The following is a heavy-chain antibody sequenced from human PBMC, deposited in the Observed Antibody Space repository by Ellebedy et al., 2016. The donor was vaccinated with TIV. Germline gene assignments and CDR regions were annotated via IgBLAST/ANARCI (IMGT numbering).Heavy chain of an antibody. CDR2: IYYSGST. Sequence: SETLSLXXTVSGGSISSSSYYWGWIRQPPGKGLEWIGSIYYSGSTYYNPSLKSRVTISVDRSKNQFSLKLSSVTAADTAVYYCARVNGITGTTFDPWGQGTLVTVSS. CDR3: ARVNGITGTTFDP. CDR1: GGSISSSSYY. V-gene: IGHV4-39*07. J-gene: IGHJ5*02. D-gene: IGHD1-7*01.